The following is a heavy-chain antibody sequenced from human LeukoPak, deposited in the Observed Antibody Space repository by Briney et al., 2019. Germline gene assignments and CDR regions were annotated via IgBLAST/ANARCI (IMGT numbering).Heavy chain of an antibody. J-gene: IGHJ3*02. D-gene: IGHD4-23*01. CDR1: GFTFSSYW. CDR2: IKQDGSEK. V-gene: IGHV3-7*01. CDR3: ARDTVADAFDI. Sequence: GGSLRLSCAASGFTFSSYWMSWVRRAPGKGLEWVANIKQDGSEKYYVDSVKGRFTISRDNAKNSLYLQMNSLRAEDTAVYYCARDTVADAFDIWGQGTMVTVSS.